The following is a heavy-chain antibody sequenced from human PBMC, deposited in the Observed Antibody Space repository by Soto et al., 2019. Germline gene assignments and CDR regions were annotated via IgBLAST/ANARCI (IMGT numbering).Heavy chain of an antibody. CDR3: ARGARTGSPTGWSDP. CDR2: ISNYNGDT. D-gene: IGHD1-1*01. J-gene: IGHJ5*02. V-gene: IGHV1-18*04. CDR1: GYTFTRYS. Sequence: ASVRVSCKASGYTFTRYSINWVRQAPGQGLEWVGWISNYNGDTKYAQKFQGRVTLTTDTSTNTTYMDLRRLTSDDTAVYFCARGARTGSPTGWSDPWGQGTLVTVSS.